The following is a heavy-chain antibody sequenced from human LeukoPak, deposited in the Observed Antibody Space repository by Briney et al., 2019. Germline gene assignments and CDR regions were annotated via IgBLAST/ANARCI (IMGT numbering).Heavy chain of an antibody. Sequence: GGSLRLSCAASGFTVSSNYMSWVRQAPGKGLEWVSVIYSGGSTYYADSVKGRFTISRDNSKNTLYLQMNSLRAEDTAVYYCAKVSGSYYDILTGYYYFDYWGQGTLVTVSS. D-gene: IGHD3-9*01. CDR1: GFTVSSNY. CDR2: IYSGGST. V-gene: IGHV3-53*01. CDR3: AKVSGSYYDILTGYYYFDY. J-gene: IGHJ4*02.